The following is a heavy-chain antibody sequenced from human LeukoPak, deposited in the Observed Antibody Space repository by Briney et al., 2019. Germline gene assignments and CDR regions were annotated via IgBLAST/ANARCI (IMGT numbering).Heavy chain of an antibody. J-gene: IGHJ4*02. CDR3: ARTLAYCGGDCYGDFDY. CDR2: IYPGDSDT. CDR1: GHSFTSYW. D-gene: IGHD2-21*02. Sequence: GESLKISCKGSGHSFTSYWIGWVRQMPGKGLEWMGIIYPGDSDTRYSPSFQGQVTISADKSISTAYLQWSSLKASDTAMYYCARTLAYCGGDCYGDFDYWGQGTLVTVSS. V-gene: IGHV5-51*01.